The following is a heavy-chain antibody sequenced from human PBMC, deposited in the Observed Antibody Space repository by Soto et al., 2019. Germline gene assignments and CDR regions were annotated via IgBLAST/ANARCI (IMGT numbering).Heavy chain of an antibody. Sequence: QLQLQEYGSGLVKPSQTLSLTCAVSGGSISSGGYSWSWIRQPPGKGLEWIGYIYHSGSTYYNPSLKSRVTISVNRSKNQFSLKLSSVTAADTAVYYCARVPGLWGRGTLVTVSS. V-gene: IGHV4-30-2*01. CDR1: GGSISSGGYS. J-gene: IGHJ2*01. CDR3: ARVPGL. CDR2: IYHSGST.